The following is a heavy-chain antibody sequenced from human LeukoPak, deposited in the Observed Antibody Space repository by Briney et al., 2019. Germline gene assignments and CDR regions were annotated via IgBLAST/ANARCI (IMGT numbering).Heavy chain of an antibody. V-gene: IGHV4-59*01. CDR3: ARAEYRSAFDI. D-gene: IGHD1-14*01. Sequence: SETLSLTCTVSGGSISSYYWSWIRQPPGKELEWIGYIYYSGSTNYNPSLKSRVTISVDTSKNQFSLKLSSVTAADTAVYYCARAEYRSAFDIWGQGTMVTVSS. CDR2: IYYSGST. J-gene: IGHJ3*02. CDR1: GGSISSYY.